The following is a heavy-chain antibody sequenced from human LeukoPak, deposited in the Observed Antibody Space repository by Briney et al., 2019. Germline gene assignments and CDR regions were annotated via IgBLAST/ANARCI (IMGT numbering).Heavy chain of an antibody. CDR2: ISGSGGST. V-gene: IGHV3-23*01. D-gene: IGHD1-26*01. CDR1: GFTFSSYA. J-gene: IGHJ3*02. CDR3: AKGTGELPEAFDI. Sequence: QTGGSLRLSCAASGFTFSSYAMSWVRQAPGEGLEWVSAISGSGGSTYYADSVKGRFTISRDNSKNTLYLQMNSLRAEDTAVYYCAKGTGELPEAFDIWGQGTMVTVSS.